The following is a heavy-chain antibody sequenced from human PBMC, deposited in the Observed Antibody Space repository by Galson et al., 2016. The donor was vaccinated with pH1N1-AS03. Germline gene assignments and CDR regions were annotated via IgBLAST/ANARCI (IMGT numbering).Heavy chain of an antibody. Sequence: SLRLSCAASGFTFSTCGIHWVRQAPGKGLEWVSGVVTNGDTYFADSVKGRFSISRDDSKNTMYLQMDSLGVEDTAIYYCAKDRVYNDAQWVFDYWGQGNPVTVSS. CDR3: AKDRVYNDAQWVFDY. CDR2: VVTNGDT. J-gene: IGHJ4*02. CDR1: GFTFSTCG. V-gene: IGHV3-13*01. D-gene: IGHD5-24*01.